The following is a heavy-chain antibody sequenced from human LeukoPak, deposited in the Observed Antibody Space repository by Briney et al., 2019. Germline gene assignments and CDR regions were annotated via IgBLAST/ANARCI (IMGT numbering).Heavy chain of an antibody. CDR2: ISSSSSYI. J-gene: IGHJ6*03. D-gene: IGHD3-10*01. Sequence: GGSLRLSCAASGFTFSSYSMSWVRQAPGKGLEWVSSISSSSSYIYYADSVKGRFTISRDNAKNSLYLQMNTLRAEDTAVYYCARDKGDYYYYYMDVWGKGTTVTVSS. CDR3: ARDKGDYYYYYMDV. CDR1: GFTFSSYS. V-gene: IGHV3-21*01.